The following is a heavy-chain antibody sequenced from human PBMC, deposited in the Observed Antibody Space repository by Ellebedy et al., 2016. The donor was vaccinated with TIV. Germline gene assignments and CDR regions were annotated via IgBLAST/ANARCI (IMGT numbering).Heavy chain of an antibody. J-gene: IGHJ6*02. CDR3: ARDRLVSDSRVGGMDV. CDR2: ISSGSNYI. D-gene: IGHD2-2*01. CDR1: GFTFSSYA. V-gene: IGHV3-21*01. Sequence: GESLKISCAASGFTFSSYAFNWVRQAPGKGLEWVSSISSGSNYIYYTDSLKGRFTISRDNAKNSLYLQMDSRRAEDTAVYYCARDRLVSDSRVGGMDVWGQGTTVTVSS.